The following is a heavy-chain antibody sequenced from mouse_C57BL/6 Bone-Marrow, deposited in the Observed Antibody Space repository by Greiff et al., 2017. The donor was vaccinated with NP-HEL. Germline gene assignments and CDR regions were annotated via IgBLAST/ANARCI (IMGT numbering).Heavy chain of an antibody. CDR1: GFTFSSYA. CDR2: ISDGGSYT. V-gene: IGHV5-4*01. D-gene: IGHD2-1*01. J-gene: IGHJ4*01. CDR3: AREPLLDYAMDY. Sequence: EVQRVESGGGLVKPGGSLKLSCAASGFTFSSYAMSWVRQTPEKRLEWVATISDGGSYTYYPDNVKGRFPISRDNAKNNLYLQMSHLKSEDTAMYDGAREPLLDYAMDYWGQGTSVTVSS.